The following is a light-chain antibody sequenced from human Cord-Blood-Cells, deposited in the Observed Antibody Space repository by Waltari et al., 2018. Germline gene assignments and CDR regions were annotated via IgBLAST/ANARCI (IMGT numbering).Light chain of an antibody. V-gene: IGLV2-14*01. J-gene: IGLJ1*01. Sequence: QSALTQPASVSGSPGQSITISCTGTSSDVGGYNYVSWYQQHPGKAPKLMIDDVSNRPSGVSKRFTGSKSGNTASLTIPRLQAEDEADYYCSSYTSSSTYVFGTGTKVTVL. CDR2: DVS. CDR1: SSDVGGYNY. CDR3: SSYTSSSTYV.